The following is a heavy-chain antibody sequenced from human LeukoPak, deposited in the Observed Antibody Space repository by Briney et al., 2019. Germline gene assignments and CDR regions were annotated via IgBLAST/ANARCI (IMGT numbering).Heavy chain of an antibody. V-gene: IGHV3-23*01. CDR1: GFSVSSKY. D-gene: IGHD5-12*01. CDR2: ISGTGGNT. CDR3: ARHIGYDFDY. Sequence: GGSLRLSCAASGFSVSSKYMSWVRQAPGKGLEWVSAISGTGGNTYYADSVKGRFTISRDNSKNTLYLQMNILRAEDTAVYYCARHIGYDFDYWGQGTLVTVSS. J-gene: IGHJ4*02.